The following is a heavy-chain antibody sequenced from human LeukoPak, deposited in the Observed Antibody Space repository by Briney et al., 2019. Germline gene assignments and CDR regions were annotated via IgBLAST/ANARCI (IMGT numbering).Heavy chain of an antibody. J-gene: IGHJ4*02. V-gene: IGHV3-7*01. D-gene: IGHD3-3*01. CDR2: IKQDGTET. Sequence: GGSLRLSCVASGLTFNRYWMSWLRQVPGKGLEWVANIKQDGTETLYVDSVKGRFTISRDNAKSSLYLQMNSLRAEDTAVYYCARDCLGSQFWSGYYLGPDNYFDYWGQGSLVTVSS. CDR1: GLTFNRYW. CDR3: ARDCLGSQFWSGYYLGPDNYFDY.